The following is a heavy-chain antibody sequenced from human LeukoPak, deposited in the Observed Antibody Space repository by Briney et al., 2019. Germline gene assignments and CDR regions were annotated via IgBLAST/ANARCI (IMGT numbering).Heavy chain of an antibody. CDR2: ISSNGGST. V-gene: IGHV3-64*01. J-gene: IGHJ5*02. CDR3: ARAHCSSTSCRSNWFDP. Sequence: PGGSLRPSCAASGFTFSSYAMHWVRQAPGKGLEYVSAISSNGGSTYYANSVKGRFTISRDNSKNTLYLQMGSLRAEDMAVYYCARAHCSSTSCRSNWFDPWGQGTLVTVSS. D-gene: IGHD2-2*01. CDR1: GFTFSSYA.